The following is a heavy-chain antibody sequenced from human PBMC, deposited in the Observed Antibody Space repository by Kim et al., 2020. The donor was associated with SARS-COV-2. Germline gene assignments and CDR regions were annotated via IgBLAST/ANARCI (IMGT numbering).Heavy chain of an antibody. D-gene: IGHD6-13*01. CDR2: IYYSGST. CDR1: GGSISSYY. CDR3: ARAVRGAAALTWFDP. V-gene: IGHV4-59*01. Sequence: SETLSLTCTVSGGSISSYYWSWIRQPPGKGLEWIGYIYYSGSTNYNPSLKSRVTISVDTSKNQFSLKLSSVTAADTAVYYCARAVRGAAALTWFDPWGQGTLVTVSS. J-gene: IGHJ5*02.